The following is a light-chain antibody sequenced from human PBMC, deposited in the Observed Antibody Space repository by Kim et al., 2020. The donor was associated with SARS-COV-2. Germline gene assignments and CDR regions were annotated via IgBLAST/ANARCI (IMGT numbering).Light chain of an antibody. CDR1: KLGDKY. CDR2: QNN. J-gene: IGLJ2*01. V-gene: IGLV3-1*01. CDR3: HAWDRNTAI. Sequence: VSPGQTASFTCSGDKLGDKYASWYQQRPGQSPVLVISQNNRRPSGIPERFSGSNSGNTATLTISGTQAMDEADYYCHAWDRNTAIFGGGTQLTVL.